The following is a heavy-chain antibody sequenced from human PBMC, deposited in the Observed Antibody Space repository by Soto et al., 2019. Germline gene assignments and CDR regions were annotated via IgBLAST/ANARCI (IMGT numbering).Heavy chain of an antibody. Sequence: QVQLQESGPGLVKPSETLSLTCTVSGGSISSYYWSWIRQPPGKGLEWIGYIYYSGSTNYNPSLKGRATVPVDPSKIRFSLKLSSVPAPDTAVYSCASRYGGPLDYWGQGTLVTVSS. D-gene: IGHD4-17*01. CDR1: GGSISSYY. CDR2: IYYSGST. V-gene: IGHV4-59*08. J-gene: IGHJ4*01. CDR3: ASRYGGPLDY.